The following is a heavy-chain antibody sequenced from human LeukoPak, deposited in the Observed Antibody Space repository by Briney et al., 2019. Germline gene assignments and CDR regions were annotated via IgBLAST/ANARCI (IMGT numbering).Heavy chain of an antibody. CDR2: ISYDGSNK. CDR1: GFTFSSYG. Sequence: GRSLRLSCAASGFTFSSYGMHWVRQAPGKGLGWVAVISYDGSNKYYADSVKGRFTISRDNSKNTLYLQMNSLRAEDTAVYYCAKQWADAFDIWGQGTMVTVSS. V-gene: IGHV3-30*18. J-gene: IGHJ3*02. D-gene: IGHD6-19*01. CDR3: AKQWADAFDI.